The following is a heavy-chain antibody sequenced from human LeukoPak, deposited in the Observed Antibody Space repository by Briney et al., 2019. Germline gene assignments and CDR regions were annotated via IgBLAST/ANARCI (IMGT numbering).Heavy chain of an antibody. CDR1: GYTFTNYD. D-gene: IGHD1-7*01. V-gene: IGHV1-18*01. J-gene: IGHJ4*02. CDR3: ARDHLEIVELELGCGY. Sequence: GASVKVSCKASGYTFTNYDISWVRQAPGQGLEWTGWISTYDGNTNYAQKLQGRVTMTTDTSSSTAYMELRSLRSDDTAVYYCARDHLEIVELELGCGYWGQGTLVTVSS. CDR2: ISTYDGNT.